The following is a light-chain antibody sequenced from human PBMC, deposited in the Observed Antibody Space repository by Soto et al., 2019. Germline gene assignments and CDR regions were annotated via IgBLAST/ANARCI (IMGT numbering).Light chain of an antibody. Sequence: EIVLTQSPGSLSLSPGERATLSCRASQSVDSRFFAWYQQRPGQAPRLLIYGAARRATGIPERFTGSGSGTDFTLTISVLEPEDFAVCYCQQYDSSLTFGLGTKVEIK. J-gene: IGKJ1*01. CDR2: GAA. V-gene: IGKV3-20*01. CDR3: QQYDSSLT. CDR1: QSVDSRF.